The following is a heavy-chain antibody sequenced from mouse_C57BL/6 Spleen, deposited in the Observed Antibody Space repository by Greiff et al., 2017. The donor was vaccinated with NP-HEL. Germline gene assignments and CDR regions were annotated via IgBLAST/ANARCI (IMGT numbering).Heavy chain of an antibody. J-gene: IGHJ1*03. CDR1: GYTFTDYN. CDR3: AYGSSYLDWYFDV. Sequence: EVQLQQSGPELVKPGASVKIPCKASGYTFTDYNMDWVKQSHGKSLEWIGDINPNNGGTIYNQKFKGKATLTVDKSSSTAYMELRSLTSEDTAVYYCAYGSSYLDWYFDVWGTGTTVTVSS. CDR2: INPNNGGT. V-gene: IGHV1-18*01. D-gene: IGHD1-1*01.